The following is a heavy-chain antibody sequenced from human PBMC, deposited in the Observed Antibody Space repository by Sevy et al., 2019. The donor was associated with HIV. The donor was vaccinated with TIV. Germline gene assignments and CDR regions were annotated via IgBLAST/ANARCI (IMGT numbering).Heavy chain of an antibody. CDR1: GFTFSSYG. CDR2: IWYDGSTK. J-gene: IGHJ6*02. Sequence: GGSLRLSCAASGFTFSSYGMHWVRQAPGKGLEWVAVIWYDGSTKYYADSVKGRFTISRDNSKNTLYLHMNSLRAEDTAVYYCARDWGDYGDYWYYYGLDVWGQGTTVTVSS. V-gene: IGHV3-33*01. D-gene: IGHD4-17*01. CDR3: ARDWGDYGDYWYYYGLDV.